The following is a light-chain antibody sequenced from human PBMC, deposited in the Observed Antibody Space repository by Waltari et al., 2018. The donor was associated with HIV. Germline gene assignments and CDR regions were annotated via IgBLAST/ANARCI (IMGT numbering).Light chain of an antibody. V-gene: IGLV7-46*01. CDR1: TAPVTSGHH. CDR2: DTF. Sequence: QAVVTQEPSLTVSPGGTVTVPCGQSTAPVTSGHHPSWFQQNSGQAPRTLIYDTFNKHSWTPARFSGSLLGGKAALTLSGAQPEDEAEYFCLLSFAGARPVVFGGGTNLTVL. CDR3: LLSFAGARPVV. J-gene: IGLJ2*01.